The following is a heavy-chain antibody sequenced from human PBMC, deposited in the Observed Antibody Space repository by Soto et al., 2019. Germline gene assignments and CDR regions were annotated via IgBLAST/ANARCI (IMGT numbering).Heavy chain of an antibody. J-gene: IGHJ3*02. V-gene: IGHV1-69*13. CDR1: GGTFSTYT. CDR2: IIPIFGTA. CDR3: AREEAGAFDI. Sequence: SVKVSCKASGGTFSTYTITWVRQAPGQGLEWMGGIIPIFGTANYAQKFQGRVTITADESTSTAYMELSSLRSEDTAVYYCAREEAGAFDIWGQGTMVTVSS.